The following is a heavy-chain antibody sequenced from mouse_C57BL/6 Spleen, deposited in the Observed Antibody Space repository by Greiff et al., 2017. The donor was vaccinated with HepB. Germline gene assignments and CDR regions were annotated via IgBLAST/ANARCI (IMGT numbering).Heavy chain of an antibody. Sequence: VQLKESGPVLVKPGASVKMSCKASGYTFTDYYMNWVKQSHGKSLEWIGVINPYNGGTSYNQKFKGKATLTVDKSSSTAYMELNSLTSEDSAVYYCARRGTTEGDYWGQGTTLKVSS. CDR1: GYTFTDYY. V-gene: IGHV1-19*01. D-gene: IGHD1-1*01. CDR2: INPYNGGT. CDR3: ARRGTTEGDY. J-gene: IGHJ2*01.